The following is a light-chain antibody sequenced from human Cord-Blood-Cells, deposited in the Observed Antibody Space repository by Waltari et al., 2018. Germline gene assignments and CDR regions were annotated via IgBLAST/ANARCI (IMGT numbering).Light chain of an antibody. CDR2: EVS. CDR1: SSDVGSYNI. CDR3: CSYAGSSTYVV. Sequence: QSALTQPASVSGSPGQSITISCTGTSSDVGSYNIVSWYQQHPGKAPKLMIYEVSKRPSGVSTRFSGSKSGNTASLTSSGLQAEDEADYYCCSYAGSSTYVVFGGGTKLTVL. V-gene: IGLV2-23*02. J-gene: IGLJ2*01.